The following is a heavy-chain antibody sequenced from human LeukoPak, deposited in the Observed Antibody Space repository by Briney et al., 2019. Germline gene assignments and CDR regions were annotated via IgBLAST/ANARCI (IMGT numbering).Heavy chain of an antibody. CDR1: GFTFSSYW. CDR2: IKQDGSEK. J-gene: IGHJ4*02. Sequence: GGSLRLSCAASGFTFSSYWMSWVRQAPGKGLEWVANIKQDGSEKYYVDSVKGRFTISRDNAKNSLYLQMNSLRAEDTAVYYCARDYYDFWSGYQIDYWGQGTLVTVSS. V-gene: IGHV3-7*01. D-gene: IGHD3-3*01. CDR3: ARDYYDFWSGYQIDY.